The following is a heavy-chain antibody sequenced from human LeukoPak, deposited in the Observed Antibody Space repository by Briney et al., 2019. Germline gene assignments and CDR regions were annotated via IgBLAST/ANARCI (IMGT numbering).Heavy chain of an antibody. CDR3: ARHLKYYYGSGSYLTS. Sequence: ASVKVSCKASGYTFTSYGISWVRQAPGQGLEWMGWISAYNGNTNYAQKLQGRVTMTTDTSTSTAYMELRSLRSDDTAVYCCARHLKYYYGSGSYLTSWGQGTLVTVSS. V-gene: IGHV1-18*01. CDR2: ISAYNGNT. D-gene: IGHD3-10*01. CDR1: GYTFTSYG. J-gene: IGHJ4*02.